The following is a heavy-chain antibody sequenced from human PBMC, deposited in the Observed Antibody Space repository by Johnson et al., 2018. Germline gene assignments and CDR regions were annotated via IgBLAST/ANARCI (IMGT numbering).Heavy chain of an antibody. CDR3: AKPGDDYGDYVGGMDV. CDR2: ISYDGSNK. CDR1: GFTFSSYG. J-gene: IGHJ6*02. Sequence: QVQLVESGGGVVQXGRSXRLXCAVSGFTFSSYGMHWVRQAPGKGLEWVAVISYDGSNKYYADSVKGRFTISRDNSKNPLYLQMNSLRAEDTALYYCAKPGDDYGDYVGGMDVWGQGTTVTVSS. D-gene: IGHD4-17*01. V-gene: IGHV3-30*18.